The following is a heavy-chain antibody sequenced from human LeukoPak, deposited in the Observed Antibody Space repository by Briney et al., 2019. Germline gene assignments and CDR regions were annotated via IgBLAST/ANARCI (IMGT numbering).Heavy chain of an antibody. J-gene: IGHJ4*02. CDR3: ASGPGGSYSD. CDR2: IIPILGIA. D-gene: IGHD1-26*01. Sequence: ASVKVSCKASGGTLSSYAISWVRQAPGQGLEWMGRIIPILGIANYAQKFQGRVTITADKSTSTAYMELSSLRSEDTAVYYCASGPGGSYSDWGQGTLVTVSS. V-gene: IGHV1-69*04. CDR1: GGTLSSYA.